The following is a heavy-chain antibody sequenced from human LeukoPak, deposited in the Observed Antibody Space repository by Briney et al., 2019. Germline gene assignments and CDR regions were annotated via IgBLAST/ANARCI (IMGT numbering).Heavy chain of an antibody. J-gene: IGHJ4*02. CDR2: ISSSSSYI. CDR3: ARLPPVGGGWLHF. Sequence: GGSLRLSCAASGFTFSSYSMNWVRQAPGKGLEWVSSISSSSSYIYYADSVEGRFTISRDNAKNSLYLQMNSLRAEDTAVYYCARLPPVGGGWLHFWGQGTLVTVSS. V-gene: IGHV3-21*01. D-gene: IGHD5-12*01. CDR1: GFTFSSYS.